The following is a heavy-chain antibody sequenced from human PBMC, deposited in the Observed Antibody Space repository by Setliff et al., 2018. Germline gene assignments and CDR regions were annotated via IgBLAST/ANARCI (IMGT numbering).Heavy chain of an antibody. CDR1: GGPVSSTSHY. J-gene: IGHJ1*01. Sequence: SETLSLTCTVSGGPVSSTSHYGGWIRQAPGKGMEWIGSVYYSGYTYYKPSLQSRVTMSVDTSKNQFSLKLTSLTAADTAVYYCARVDFTMIQGVIGHWGQGTLVTVSS. CDR3: ARVDFTMIQGVIGH. CDR2: VYYSGYT. D-gene: IGHD3-10*01. V-gene: IGHV4-39*07.